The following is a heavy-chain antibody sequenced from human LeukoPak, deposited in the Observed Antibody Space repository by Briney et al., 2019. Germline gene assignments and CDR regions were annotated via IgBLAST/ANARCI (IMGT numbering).Heavy chain of an antibody. CDR2: INPNGGST. J-gene: IGHJ5*02. CDR1: GYTFISNY. D-gene: IGHD2-2*01. Sequence: ASVKVSCKASGYTFISNYIHWLRQSPGQGLEWMGMINPNGGSTTYAQKFQDRVTMTRDTSTSTVYMELSSLRSEDTAVYYCARVPCDTTRCRRDNWFDPWGQGTLATVSS. V-gene: IGHV1-46*01. CDR3: ARVPCDTTRCRRDNWFDP.